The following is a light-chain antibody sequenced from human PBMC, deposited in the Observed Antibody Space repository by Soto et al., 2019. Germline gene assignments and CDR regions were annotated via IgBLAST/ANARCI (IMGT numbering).Light chain of an antibody. CDR2: DNN. CDR1: SSNIGNNY. V-gene: IGLV1-51*01. Sequence: QSVLTQSPSWSGPPGQRVTIPGFGSSSNIGNNYVSWYQQLPGTAPKLLIYDNNKRPSGIPDRFSGSKSGTSGTLDITGLRTGDEADYYCATWDGSLPGEVFGGGTQLTVL. J-gene: IGLJ2*01. CDR3: ATWDGSLPGEV.